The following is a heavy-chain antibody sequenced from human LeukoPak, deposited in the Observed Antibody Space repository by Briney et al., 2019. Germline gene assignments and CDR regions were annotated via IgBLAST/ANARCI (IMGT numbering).Heavy chain of an antibody. V-gene: IGHV5-51*01. J-gene: IGHJ5*02. CDR1: GYIFTSYW. Sequence: GESLKISCKGSGYIFTSYWIGWVRQMPGKGLEWMGIICPGDSDTRYSPSFQGQVTISADKSISTAYLQWSSLKASDTAMYYCARMPSHYDSSGSPLGPWGQGTLVTVSS. CDR2: ICPGDSDT. D-gene: IGHD3-22*01. CDR3: ARMPSHYDSSGSPLGP.